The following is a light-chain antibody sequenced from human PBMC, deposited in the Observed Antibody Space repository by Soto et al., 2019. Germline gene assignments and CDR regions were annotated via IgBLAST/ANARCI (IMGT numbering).Light chain of an antibody. V-gene: IGLV2-23*01. Sequence: QSALTQPASVSGSPGQSIAISCTGTSSDVGSYNFVSWYQQHPGKAPKLMIYEGSERPSGISNRFSGSKSGNTASLTISGLQAGDEGNYYCCSYAGSSTLIFGGGTKLTVL. CDR3: CSYAGSSTLI. J-gene: IGLJ2*01. CDR1: SSDVGSYNF. CDR2: EGS.